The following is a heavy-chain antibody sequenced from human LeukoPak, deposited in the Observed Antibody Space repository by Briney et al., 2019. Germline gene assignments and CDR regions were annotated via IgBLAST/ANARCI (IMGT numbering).Heavy chain of an antibody. D-gene: IGHD3-16*01. J-gene: IGHJ4*02. CDR3: ARVWGSQPY. V-gene: IGHV3-66*01. CDR1: GFTFSSSY. CDR2: IYSGGRT. Sequence: PGGSLRLSCAASGFTFSSSYMSWVRQAPGKGLEWVSVIYSGGRTYYADSVKGRFTISRDNSKNTLYLQMSSLRVEDTAVYYCARVWGSQPYWGQGTLVTVSS.